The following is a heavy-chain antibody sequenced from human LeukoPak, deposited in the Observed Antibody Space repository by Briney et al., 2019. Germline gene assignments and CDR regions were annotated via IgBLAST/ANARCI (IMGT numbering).Heavy chain of an antibody. CDR1: GASISSSNYY. CDR3: ARHGGTKGYSYGSPLYYYYMDV. J-gene: IGHJ6*03. CDR2: IYSSGNT. D-gene: IGHD5-18*01. V-gene: IGHV4-39*01. Sequence: SETLSLTCAVSGASISSSNYYWGWVRQSPGKGLEWIGNIYSSGNTYYNASLKSRVTMYIDTSKNQFSLKLSSVTAADTAVYYCARHGGTKGYSYGSPLYYYYMDVWGKGTTVTISS.